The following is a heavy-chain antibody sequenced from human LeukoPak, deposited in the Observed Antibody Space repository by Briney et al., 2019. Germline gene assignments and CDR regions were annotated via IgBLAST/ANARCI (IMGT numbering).Heavy chain of an antibody. D-gene: IGHD3-10*01. CDR1: GFTFSSYE. J-gene: IGHJ4*02. CDR2: ISSSGSTI. V-gene: IGHV3-48*03. CDR3: ASARGGYFDY. Sequence: GGSLRLSCAASGFTFSSYEMNWVRQAPGKGLEWVSYISSSGSTIYYADSVKGRFTISRDNAKNSLYLQMNSLRAEDTAVYYCASARGGYFDYWGQGTLVTVSS.